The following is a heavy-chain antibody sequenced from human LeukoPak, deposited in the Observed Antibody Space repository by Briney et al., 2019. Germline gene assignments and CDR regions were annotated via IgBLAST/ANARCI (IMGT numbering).Heavy chain of an antibody. D-gene: IGHD3-10*01. Sequence: PSETLSLTCAVYGGSFSGYYWSWIRQPPGKGLEWIGEINHSGSTNYNPSLKSRVTISVDTSRNQFSLKLNSVTAADTAVYYCAKSNGYGLVDIWGQGTMVTVSS. CDR3: AKSNGYGLVDI. CDR1: GGSFSGYY. CDR2: INHSGST. J-gene: IGHJ3*02. V-gene: IGHV4-34*01.